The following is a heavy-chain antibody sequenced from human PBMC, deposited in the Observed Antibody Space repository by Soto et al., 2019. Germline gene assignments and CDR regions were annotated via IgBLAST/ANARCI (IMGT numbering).Heavy chain of an antibody. CDR2: IYYIGST. D-gene: IGHD5-12*01. CDR3: ARLYTGYEAFDY. Sequence: PSETLPLNGSVSGGSSNSGDYYWSCILQSPGKGLEWIGYIYYIGSTYYNPSLKSRSTISIDTSKNQFFLNVDSVTAADTAVYYCARLYTGYEAFDYWGQGTLVTVSS. CDR1: GGSSNSGDYY. J-gene: IGHJ4*02. V-gene: IGHV4-30-4*01.